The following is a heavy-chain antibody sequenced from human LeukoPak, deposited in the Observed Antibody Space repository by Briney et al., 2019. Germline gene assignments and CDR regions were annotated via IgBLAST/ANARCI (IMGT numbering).Heavy chain of an antibody. Sequence: KFQGRVTITRDTSASTAYMELSSLRSEDTAVYYCARDGVGYYYGMDVWGQGTTVTVSS. J-gene: IGHJ6*02. V-gene: IGHV1-3*01. CDR3: ARDGVGYYYGMDV.